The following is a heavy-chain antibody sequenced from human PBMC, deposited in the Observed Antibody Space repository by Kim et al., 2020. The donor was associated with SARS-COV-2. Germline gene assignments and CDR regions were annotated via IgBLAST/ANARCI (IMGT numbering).Heavy chain of an antibody. CDR3: ARDGALVGADPFDY. CDR2: INHSGST. Sequence: SETLSLTCAVYGGSFSGYYWSWIRQPPGKGLEWIGEINHSGSTNYNPSLKSRVTISVDTSKNQFSLKLSSVTAADTAVYYCARDGALVGADPFDYWGQGTLVTVSS. V-gene: IGHV4-34*01. J-gene: IGHJ4*02. CDR1: GGSFSGYY. D-gene: IGHD1-26*01.